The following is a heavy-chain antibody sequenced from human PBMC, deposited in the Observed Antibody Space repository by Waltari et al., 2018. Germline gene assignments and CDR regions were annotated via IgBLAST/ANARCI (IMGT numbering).Heavy chain of an antibody. V-gene: IGHV3-30-3*01. CDR1: GFTFSSYA. D-gene: IGHD3-22*01. Sequence: QVQLVESGGGVVQPGRSLRLSCAASGFTFSSYAMHWVRQAPGKGLEWVAVISYDGSNKYYADSVKGRFTISRDNSKNTLYLQMNSLRAEDTAVYYCARDGDYYDSSGYLLDYWGQGTLVTVSS. J-gene: IGHJ4*02. CDR3: ARDGDYYDSSGYLLDY. CDR2: ISYDGSNK.